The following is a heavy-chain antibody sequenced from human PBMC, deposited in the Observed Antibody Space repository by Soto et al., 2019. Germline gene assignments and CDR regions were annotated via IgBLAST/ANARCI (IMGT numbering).Heavy chain of an antibody. CDR1: GFTFDDYA. CDR2: ITWNSGRI. J-gene: IGHJ4*02. D-gene: IGHD4-17*01. Sequence: GGSLRLSCAASGFTFDDYAMHWVRQAPGKGLEWVSGITWNSGRIFYADSVKGRFTISRDNAKNSLYLQMNILRSEDTAFYYCAASYGDYNYFVYWGQGTLVTVSS. V-gene: IGHV3-9*01. CDR3: AASYGDYNYFVY.